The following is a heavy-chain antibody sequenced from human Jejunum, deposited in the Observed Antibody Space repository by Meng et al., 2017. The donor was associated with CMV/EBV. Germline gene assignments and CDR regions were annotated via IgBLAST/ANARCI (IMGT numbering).Heavy chain of an antibody. J-gene: IGHJ4*02. CDR1: GGSLTPPNSS. Sequence: VSGGSLTPPNSSWFWIRLPPGKGLEWIGLVEDGGTTRYKPSLVSRVSISVDTSKNQFSLTLNSVTAADTAIYYCARGGWGNWNFEHWGQGKLVTVSS. CDR3: ARGGWGNWNFEH. V-gene: IGHV4-61*01. D-gene: IGHD3-16*01. CDR2: VEDGGTT.